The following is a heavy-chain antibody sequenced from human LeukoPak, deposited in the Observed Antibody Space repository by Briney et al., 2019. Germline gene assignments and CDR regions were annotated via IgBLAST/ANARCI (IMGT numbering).Heavy chain of an antibody. CDR2: TYSGGTT. CDR1: GFTFSRYW. J-gene: IGHJ6*02. D-gene: IGHD5-18*01. CDR3: ARDGDTAMSIASGGMDV. V-gene: IGHV3-66*01. Sequence: PGGSLRLSCAASGFTFSRYWMSWVRQAPGKGLEWLSVTYSGGTTLYADSVKGRFTISRDTSKNTLYLQMNSLRPEDTAVYYCARDGDTAMSIASGGMDVWGQGTTVTVSS.